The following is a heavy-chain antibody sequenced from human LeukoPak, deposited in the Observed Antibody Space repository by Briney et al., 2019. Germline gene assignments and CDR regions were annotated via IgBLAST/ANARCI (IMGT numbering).Heavy chain of an antibody. CDR2: ISYDGSSK. D-gene: IGHD2-21*02. Sequence: GRSLRLSCAASGFTFSSYGMHWVRQAPGKGLEWVAVISYDGSSKYYADSVKGRFTISRDNSKNTLYLQMNSPRAEDTAVYYCAKSLRAIVVVTAIGYWDQGTLVTVSS. CDR1: GFTFSSYG. V-gene: IGHV3-30*18. J-gene: IGHJ4*02. CDR3: AKSLRAIVVVTAIGY.